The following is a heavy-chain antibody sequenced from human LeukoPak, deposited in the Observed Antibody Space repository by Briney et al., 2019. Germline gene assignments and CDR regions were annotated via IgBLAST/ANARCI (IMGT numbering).Heavy chain of an antibody. Sequence: PSETLSLTCTVSGGSISSSSYYWGWIRQPPGKGLEWIGSIYYSGSTYYNPSLKSRVTISVDTPKNQFSLKLSSVTAADTAVYYCTGKYYYDTSGYYYADYWGQGTLVTVSS. D-gene: IGHD3-22*01. CDR3: TGKYYYDTSGYYYADY. CDR1: GGSISSSSYY. J-gene: IGHJ4*02. V-gene: IGHV4-39*07. CDR2: IYYSGST.